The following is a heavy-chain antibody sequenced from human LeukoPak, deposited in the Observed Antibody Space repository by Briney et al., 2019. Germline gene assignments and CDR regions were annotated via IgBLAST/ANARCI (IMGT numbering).Heavy chain of an antibody. J-gene: IGHJ3*02. V-gene: IGHV4-34*01. CDR1: GGSFSGYY. D-gene: IGHD2-2*01. CDR2: INHSGST. Sequence: SETLSLTCAVYGGSFSGYYWSWIRQPPGKGLEWIGEINHSGSTNYNPSLKSRVTITVDTSKNQFSLKLSSVTAADTAVYYCARSSIVVVPAAMLRLAGRAFDIWGQGTMVTVSS. CDR3: ARSSIVVVPAAMLRLAGRAFDI.